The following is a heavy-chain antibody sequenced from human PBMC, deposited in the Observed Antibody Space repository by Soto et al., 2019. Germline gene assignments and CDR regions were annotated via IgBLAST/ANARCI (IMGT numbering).Heavy chain of an antibody. J-gene: IGHJ6*02. Sequence: QVQLVQSGAEVKKPGASVKVSCKASGYTFTGYYMHWVRQAPGQGLEWMGWINPNSGGTNYAQKFQGRVTMTRDTSISTAYMELSRLRSDDTAVYYCARVYSRSWYPNYYYYGMDVWGQGTTVTVSS. D-gene: IGHD6-13*01. CDR1: GYTFTGYY. V-gene: IGHV1-2*02. CDR3: ARVYSRSWYPNYYYYGMDV. CDR2: INPNSGGT.